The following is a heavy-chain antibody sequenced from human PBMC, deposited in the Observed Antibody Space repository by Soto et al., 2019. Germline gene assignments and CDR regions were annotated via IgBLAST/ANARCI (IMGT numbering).Heavy chain of an antibody. J-gene: IGHJ4*02. V-gene: IGHV3-72*01. D-gene: IGHD1-26*01. Sequence: EVQLVESGGGLVQPGGSLRLSCAASGFTFSDHYMDWVRQAPGKGLEWVGRSRKKAKSYSTEYAASVKGRFTISRDESKNSLYLQMNSLKTEDTAVYYCARFSGSYTRGLDYWGQGTLVTVSS. CDR1: GFTFSDHY. CDR3: ARFSGSYTRGLDY. CDR2: SRKKAKSYST.